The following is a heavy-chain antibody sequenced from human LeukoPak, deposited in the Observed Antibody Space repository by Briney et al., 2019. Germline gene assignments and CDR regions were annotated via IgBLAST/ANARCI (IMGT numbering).Heavy chain of an antibody. J-gene: IGHJ4*02. CDR2: IYNSGST. CDR1: GDSISSGDYY. D-gene: IGHD5-12*01. Sequence: SQTLSLTCTVSGDSISSGDYYWSWIRQPPGRGREWIGYIYNSGSTYYNPSLRSRVSISINRSKNQFSLKLTSVTAADTAVYYCAIDTYSGYDTGLGLGYWGQGTLVTVSS. CDR3: AIDTYSGYDTGLGLGY. V-gene: IGHV4-30-4*01.